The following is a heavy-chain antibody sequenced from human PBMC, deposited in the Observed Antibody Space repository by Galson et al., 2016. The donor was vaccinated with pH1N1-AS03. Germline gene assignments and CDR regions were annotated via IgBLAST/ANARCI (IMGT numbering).Heavy chain of an antibody. V-gene: IGHV1-2*06. D-gene: IGHD2-2*01. Sequence: SLKVSCKASGYTFSGYYMHWVRQAPGQGLEWVGRINPDGGGANVAQKFQVRVTMRRTTSITTANMELTRLTSDDMAVYYCARDMRGTDVFDIWGQGTMVTVSS. CDR1: GYTFSGYY. CDR2: INPDGGGA. J-gene: IGHJ3*02. CDR3: ARDMRGTDVFDI.